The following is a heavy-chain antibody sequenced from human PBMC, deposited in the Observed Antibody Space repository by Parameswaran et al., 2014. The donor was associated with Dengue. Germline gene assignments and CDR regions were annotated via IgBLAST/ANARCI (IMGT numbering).Heavy chain of an antibody. CDR2: ISAYNGNT. J-gene: IGHJ6*02. CDR3: ARVLVPAATSGMDV. V-gene: IGHV1-18*01. D-gene: IGHD2-2*01. Sequence: WVRQAPGQGLEWMGWISAYNGNTNYAQKLQGRVTMTTDTSTSTAYMELRSLRSDDTAVYYCARVLVPAATSGMDVWGQGTTVTVSS.